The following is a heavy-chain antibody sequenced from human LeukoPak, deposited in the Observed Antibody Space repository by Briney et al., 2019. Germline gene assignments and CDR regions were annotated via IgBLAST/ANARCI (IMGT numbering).Heavy chain of an antibody. V-gene: IGHV3-15*07. CDR1: GFNFDNAW. Sequence: GGSLRLSCATSGFNFDNAWMNWVRQAPGRGLEWVGRIRSNSDGGAIDYAAPVKGRFALSRDDSKNTLYLQMNSLQTEDTAMYYCATDFYDSTWGQGTLVTVSS. CDR2: IRSNSDGGAI. CDR3: ATDFYDST. J-gene: IGHJ5*02. D-gene: IGHD2/OR15-2a*01.